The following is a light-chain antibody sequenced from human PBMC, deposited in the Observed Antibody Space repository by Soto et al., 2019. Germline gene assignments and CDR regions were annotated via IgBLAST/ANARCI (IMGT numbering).Light chain of an antibody. J-gene: IGKJ1*01. CDR1: QSISSY. CDR3: QHYNNYPWT. V-gene: IGKV1-16*01. Sequence: DIQITHSPSSLSVSVGDRVTITCRASQSISSYLNWYQQKPGKAPNVLIYGASSLQSGVPSRFSGSGSGTEFTLNISSLQPDDFATYYCQHYNNYPWTFGQGTKVDI. CDR2: GAS.